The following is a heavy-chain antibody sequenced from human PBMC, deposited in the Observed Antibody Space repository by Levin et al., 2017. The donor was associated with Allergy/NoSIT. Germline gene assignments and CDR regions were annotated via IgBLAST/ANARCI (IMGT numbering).Heavy chain of an antibody. Sequence: SCATSGFSFDDYVMHWVRQAPGKGLEWVSSISWNSGAVAYGDSVKGRFSISRDNAKNSLYLQMNSLRTEDTALYYCATGGYCSGGSCYSPGYFEYWGQGTLVTVSS. CDR1: GFSFDDYV. V-gene: IGHV3-9*01. J-gene: IGHJ4*02. CDR3: ATGGYCSGGSCYSPGYFEY. CDR2: ISWNSGAV. D-gene: IGHD2-15*01.